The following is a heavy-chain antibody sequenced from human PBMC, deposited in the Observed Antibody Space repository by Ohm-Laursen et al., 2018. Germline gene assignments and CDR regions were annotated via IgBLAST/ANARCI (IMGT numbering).Heavy chain of an antibody. D-gene: IGHD5-18*01. J-gene: IGHJ6*02. Sequence: SLRLSCAASGFIFSSFGMHWVRQAPGKGLEWVALISNDGSNKYYADSVKGRFTISRDNSKNTLNLQMNSLRVEDTAVYYCARDEEYRDFYYYGMDVWGQGTTVIVSS. V-gene: IGHV3-33*05. CDR2: ISNDGSNK. CDR3: ARDEEYRDFYYYGMDV. CDR1: GFIFSSFG.